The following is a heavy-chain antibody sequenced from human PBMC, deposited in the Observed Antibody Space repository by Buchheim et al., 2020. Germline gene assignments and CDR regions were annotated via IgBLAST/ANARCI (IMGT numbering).Heavy chain of an antibody. CDR2: ISYDGSNK. J-gene: IGHJ4*02. CDR1: GFTFSSYA. Sequence: QVQLVESGGGVVQPGRSLRLSCAASGFTFSSYAMHWVRQAPGKGLEWVAVISYDGSNKYYADSVKGRFTISRDNSKNTLYLQMNSLRAEDTAVYYCARVGLRRHYFDYWGQGTL. V-gene: IGHV3-30-3*01. CDR3: ARVGLRRHYFDY.